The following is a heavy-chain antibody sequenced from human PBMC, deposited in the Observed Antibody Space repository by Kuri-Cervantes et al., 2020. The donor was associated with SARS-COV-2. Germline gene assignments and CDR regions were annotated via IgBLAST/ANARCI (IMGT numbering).Heavy chain of an antibody. Sequence: SETLSLTCTVSGCSISSGSYYWSWIRQPAGKGLEWIGRIYTSGSTNYNPSLKSRVTISVDTSKNQFSLKLSSVTAADTAVYYCAREGGYCGGDCYSQGYYFDYWGQGTLVTVSS. CDR2: IYTSGST. V-gene: IGHV4-61*02. J-gene: IGHJ4*02. D-gene: IGHD2-21*01. CDR1: GCSISSGSYY. CDR3: AREGGYCGGDCYSQGYYFDY.